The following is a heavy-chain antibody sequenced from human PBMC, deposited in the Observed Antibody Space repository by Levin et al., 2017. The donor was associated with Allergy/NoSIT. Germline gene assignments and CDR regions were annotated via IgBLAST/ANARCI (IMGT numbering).Heavy chain of an antibody. D-gene: IGHD3-16*01. J-gene: IGHJ6*02. CDR3: ARGYFSYYDYVWGTDNGMDV. V-gene: IGHV1-46*01. Sequence: ASVKVSCRASGYTLTNYHIHWVRKAPGQGLEWMGIINPSGGGTNYAQKFQGRVAMTTDTSTSTVYMELTSLTSEDTALDYCARGYFSYYDYVWGTDNGMDVWGQGTTVTVSS. CDR1: GYTLTNYH. CDR2: INPSGGGT.